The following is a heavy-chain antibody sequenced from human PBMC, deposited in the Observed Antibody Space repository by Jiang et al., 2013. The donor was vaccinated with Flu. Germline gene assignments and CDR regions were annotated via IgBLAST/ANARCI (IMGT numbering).Heavy chain of an antibody. CDR3: ARGNYVWGSYRYKPYDAFDI. Sequence: LLKPSETLSLTCTVSGGSINSYYWSWIRQPPGKGLEWIGYIYYSGSTNYSPSLKSRVTISVDTSKNQFSLKLSSVTAADTAVYYCARGNYVWGSYRYKPYDAFDIWGQGTMVTVSS. D-gene: IGHD3-16*02. CDR1: GGSINSYY. CDR2: IYYSGST. J-gene: IGHJ3*02. V-gene: IGHV4-59*13.